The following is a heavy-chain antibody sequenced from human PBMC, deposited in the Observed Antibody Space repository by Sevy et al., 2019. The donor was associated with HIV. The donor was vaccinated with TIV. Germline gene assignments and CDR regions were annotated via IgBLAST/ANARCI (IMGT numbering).Heavy chain of an antibody. Sequence: ASVKVSCKASGYSFTGYYMHWVRQAPGQGLEWMGWINPNGGGTNYAQKFQGRVTMTRDTSISTAYMELSRLRSDDTAVYYCARVHAQPSFGDFWSGSHIMDVWGKGTTVTVSS. D-gene: IGHD3-3*01. J-gene: IGHJ6*04. CDR2: INPNGGGT. CDR1: GYSFTGYY. CDR3: ARVHAQPSFGDFWSGSHIMDV. V-gene: IGHV1-2*02.